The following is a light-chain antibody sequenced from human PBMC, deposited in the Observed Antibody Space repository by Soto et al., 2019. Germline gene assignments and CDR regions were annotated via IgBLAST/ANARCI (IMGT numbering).Light chain of an antibody. J-gene: IGKJ5*01. Sequence: EIVMTQNPATLSVAPGESVTLSCRASQSVSSYYLAWYQQKPGQAPRLLIYAASSRATGIPDRFSGVGSGTDFTLTICRLEPEDFAVYYCQQRSNWPPVTCGQGTRLEIK. CDR2: AAS. V-gene: IGKV3D-20*02. CDR3: QQRSNWPPVT. CDR1: QSVSSYY.